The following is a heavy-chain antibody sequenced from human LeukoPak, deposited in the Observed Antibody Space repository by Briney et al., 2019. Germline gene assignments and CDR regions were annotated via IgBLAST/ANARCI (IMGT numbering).Heavy chain of an antibody. CDR3: ARYPLSYTGNWHYFFDY. D-gene: IGHD1-7*01. CDR1: GYSFSSYG. V-gene: IGHV1-18*01. CDR2: ISASNGNT. J-gene: IGHJ4*02. Sequence: ASVKVSCKASGYSFSSYGITWVRQAPGQGLEWLGWISASNGNTNYAQKLQGRVTMTSDTSTSTAYMDLRSLTPDDTAFYYCARYPLSYTGNWHYFFDYWGQGTLLTVSS.